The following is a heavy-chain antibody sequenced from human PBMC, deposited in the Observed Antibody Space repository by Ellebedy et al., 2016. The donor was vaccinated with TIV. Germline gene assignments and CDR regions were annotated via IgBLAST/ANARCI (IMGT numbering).Heavy chain of an antibody. D-gene: IGHD3-3*01. CDR2: LYWNDNT. V-gene: IGHV2-5*01. CDR3: AHVRFLEWLPRFDY. CDR1: GFSLTTPGMG. Sequence: SGPTLVXPTPTLTLTCTLSGFSLTTPGMGVGWIRQPPGKALAWLALLYWNDNTRYTPSLTDRLSITRDTSKNQVVLTLTNMDPVDTGTYYCAHVRFLEWLPRFDYWGQGITVTVSS. J-gene: IGHJ4*02.